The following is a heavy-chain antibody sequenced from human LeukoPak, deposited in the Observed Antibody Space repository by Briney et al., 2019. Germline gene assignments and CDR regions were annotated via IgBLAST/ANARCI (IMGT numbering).Heavy chain of an antibody. V-gene: IGHV4-59*08. CDR1: GGSISSYF. CDR3: ARLQRGFWTGYYVGNWFDP. Sequence: PSETLTLTCTVSGGSISSYFWSWIRQPPGKGLEWIGYIYYTGSTSYNPSLKGRVTISVDSSKNQFSLKLSSVTAADTAVYYCARLQRGFWTGYYVGNWFDPWGQGTLVTVSS. CDR2: IYYTGST. D-gene: IGHD3/OR15-3a*01. J-gene: IGHJ5*02.